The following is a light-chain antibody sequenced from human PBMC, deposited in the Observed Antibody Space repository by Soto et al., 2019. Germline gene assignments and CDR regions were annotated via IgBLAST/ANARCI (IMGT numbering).Light chain of an antibody. Sequence: PVERATLSCRASQSVAEYLAWYQQRPGQAPRLLIYDASHRATGIPARFSGSGSGTDFTLTIRSLEPEDFAVDYCQRRGSRITFGQGTRLEIK. V-gene: IGKV3-11*01. CDR1: QSVAEY. CDR3: QRRGSRIT. J-gene: IGKJ5*01. CDR2: DAS.